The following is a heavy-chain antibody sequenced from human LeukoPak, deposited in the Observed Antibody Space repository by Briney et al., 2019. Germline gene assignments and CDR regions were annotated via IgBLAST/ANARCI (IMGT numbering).Heavy chain of an antibody. CDR2: ISSSSSYI. J-gene: IGHJ4*02. Sequence: GGSLRLSCAASGFTFSSYSMNWVRQAPGKGLEWVSSISSSSSYIYYADSVKGRFTISRDNAKNSLYLQMNSLRAEDTAAYYCASQYYYDSSGYYSAEDWDYWGQGTLVTVSS. CDR3: ASQYYYDSSGYYSAEDWDY. V-gene: IGHV3-21*01. CDR1: GFTFSSYS. D-gene: IGHD3-22*01.